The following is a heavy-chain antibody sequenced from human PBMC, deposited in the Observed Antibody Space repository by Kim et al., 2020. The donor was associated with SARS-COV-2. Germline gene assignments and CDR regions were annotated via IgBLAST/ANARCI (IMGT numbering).Heavy chain of an antibody. V-gene: IGHV3-33*01. CDR2: IWYDGSNK. J-gene: IGHJ6*02. CDR3: AREGGDIVLMVDV. D-gene: IGHD2-8*01. CDR1: GFTFSSYG. Sequence: GGSLRLSCAASGFTFSSYGMHWVRQAPGKGLEWVAVIWYDGSNKYYADSVKGRFTISRDNSKNTLYLQMNSLRAEDTAVYYCAREGGDIVLMVDVWGQGTTATVSS.